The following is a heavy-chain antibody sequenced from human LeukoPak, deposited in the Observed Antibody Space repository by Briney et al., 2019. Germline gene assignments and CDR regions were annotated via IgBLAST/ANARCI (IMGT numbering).Heavy chain of an antibody. V-gene: IGHV1-2*06. Sequence: ASVTVSFTASGYTFTGYYMHWVRQAPGQGLEWMGRINPNSGGTNYAQKFQGRVTMTRDTSISTAYMELSRLRSDDTAVYYCARGLHYDSSGYHDAFDIWGQGTMVTVSS. J-gene: IGHJ3*02. CDR2: INPNSGGT. CDR3: ARGLHYDSSGYHDAFDI. CDR1: GYTFTGYY. D-gene: IGHD3-22*01.